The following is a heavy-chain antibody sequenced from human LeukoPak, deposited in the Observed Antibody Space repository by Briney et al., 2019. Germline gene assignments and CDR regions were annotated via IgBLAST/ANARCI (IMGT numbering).Heavy chain of an antibody. D-gene: IGHD6-6*01. J-gene: IGHJ4*02. CDR3: ARDRYLEYSSSFDY. Sequence: ASVKVSCKASGYTFTSYGISWVRQAPGQGLEWMGWISAYNGNTNYAQKLQGRVTMTTDTSTSTAYMELRSLRSDATAVYYCARDRYLEYSSSFDYWGQGTLVTVSS. CDR1: GYTFTSYG. CDR2: ISAYNGNT. V-gene: IGHV1-18*01.